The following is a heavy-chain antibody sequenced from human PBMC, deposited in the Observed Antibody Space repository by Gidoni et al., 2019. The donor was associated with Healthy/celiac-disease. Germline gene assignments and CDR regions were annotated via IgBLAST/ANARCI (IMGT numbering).Heavy chain of an antibody. J-gene: IGHJ2*01. CDR2: SSSSSSYT. D-gene: IGHD7-27*01. Sequence: QVQLVESGGGLVKPGGSLRLSCSASGFTCSDYYMSWIRPAPGKGLEWVSYSSSSSSYTNYADSVKGRVTISRDNAKNSLYLQMNSLRAEDTAVYYCARAGQLGKTPPVFWGRGTLVTVSS. CDR3: ARAGQLGKTPPVF. CDR1: GFTCSDYY. V-gene: IGHV3-11*06.